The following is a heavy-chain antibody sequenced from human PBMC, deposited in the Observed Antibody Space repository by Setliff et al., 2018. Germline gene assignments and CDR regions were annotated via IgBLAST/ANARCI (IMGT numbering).Heavy chain of an antibody. V-gene: IGHV1-2*02. CDR1: GYRLTGYY. D-gene: IGHD2-21*02. CDR3: ATFVVVTTGVY. J-gene: IGHJ4*02. CDR2: INPNSGGT. Sequence: ASVKVSCKASGYRLTGYYIHWLRQAPGQGPEWMGWINPNSGGTNYADKLQGRVTLTRDPSISTAYMELSRLTSDDTAVYYCATFVVVTTGVYWGQGSLVTVSS.